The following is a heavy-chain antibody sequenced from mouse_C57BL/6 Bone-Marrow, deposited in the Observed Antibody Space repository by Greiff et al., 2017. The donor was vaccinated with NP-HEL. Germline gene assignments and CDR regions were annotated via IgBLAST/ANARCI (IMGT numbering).Heavy chain of an antibody. D-gene: IGHD2-3*01. Sequence: EVQLQQSGPVLVKPGASVKMSCKASGYTFTDYYMNWVKQSHGKSLEWIGVINPYNGGTSYNQKFKGKATLTVDKSSSTAYMELNSLTSEDSAVYYCARFKDGYPYWYFDVWGTGTTVTVSS. J-gene: IGHJ1*03. V-gene: IGHV1-19*01. CDR1: GYTFTDYY. CDR3: ARFKDGYPYWYFDV. CDR2: INPYNGGT.